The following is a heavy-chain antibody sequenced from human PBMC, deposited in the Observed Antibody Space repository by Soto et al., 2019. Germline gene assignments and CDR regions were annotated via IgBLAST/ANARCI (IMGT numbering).Heavy chain of an antibody. D-gene: IGHD6-19*01. CDR3: ARSTAVAGTDY. Sequence: EVQLVESGGGLVKPGGSLRLSCAASGFTFSSYSMNWVRQTPGKGLEWVSSISSSSSYIYYADSVKGRFTISRDNAKNSLYLQMNSLRAEDTAVYYCARSTAVAGTDYWGQGTLVTVSS. V-gene: IGHV3-21*01. J-gene: IGHJ4*02. CDR2: ISSSSSYI. CDR1: GFTFSSYS.